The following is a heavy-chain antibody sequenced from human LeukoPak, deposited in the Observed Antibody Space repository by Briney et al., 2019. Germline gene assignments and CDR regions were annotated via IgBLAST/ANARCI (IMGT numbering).Heavy chain of an antibody. Sequence: RASVKVSCKASGDSFTDSYLHWVRQAPGQGLEWMGWIHPNSGGTTDAQKFQGRVTMTRDTSISTAYMELSRLTSDDTAVYYCTREDYWGQGTLVTVSS. CDR3: TREDY. V-gene: IGHV1-2*02. CDR2: IHPNSGGT. CDR1: GDSFTDSY. J-gene: IGHJ4*02.